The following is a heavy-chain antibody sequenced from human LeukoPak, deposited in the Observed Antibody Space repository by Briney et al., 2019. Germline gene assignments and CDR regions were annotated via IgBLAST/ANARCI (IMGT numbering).Heavy chain of an antibody. CDR1: GFTFSXXX. CDR3: AKGGDQVSHFDS. V-gene: IGHV3-23*01. CDR2: XXXXXGXT. Sequence: LSCATSGFTFSXXXXXXVRQAPXXXXXXXSGXXXXXGXTHYAXXXXGXXXISRXNSKNTLYLQMNSLXXXDXAVYYCAKGGDQVSHFDSWGQGTLVTVSS. D-gene: IGHD3-16*01. J-gene: IGHJ4*02.